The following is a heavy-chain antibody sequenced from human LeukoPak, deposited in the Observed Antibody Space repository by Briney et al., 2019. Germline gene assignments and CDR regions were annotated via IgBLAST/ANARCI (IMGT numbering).Heavy chain of an antibody. CDR3: AGEGRGVTGYFDY. Sequence: GGSLRLSCAASGFTFSTYYMTWVRQAPGKGLEWVANIKQDGSEKYYVDSVKGRFTISRDNAKNSLYLQMNSLRAEDTAVYYCAGEGRGVTGYFDYWGQGTLVTVSS. CDR2: IKQDGSEK. D-gene: IGHD3-10*01. J-gene: IGHJ4*02. CDR1: GFTFSTYY. V-gene: IGHV3-7*01.